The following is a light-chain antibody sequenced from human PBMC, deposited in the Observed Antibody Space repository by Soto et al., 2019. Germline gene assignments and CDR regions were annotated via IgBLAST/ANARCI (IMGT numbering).Light chain of an antibody. CDR1: QSVSSNY. Sequence: ENVLTQSQGTLSLSPGERATLSCRASQSVSSNYLAWYQQKPGQAPRLLIYGASSRATGIPDRFSGSGFGTYFTLTISTLEPEDFAVYYCQQYVTSPWTFGQGTKVEIK. CDR3: QQYVTSPWT. CDR2: GAS. V-gene: IGKV3-20*01. J-gene: IGKJ1*01.